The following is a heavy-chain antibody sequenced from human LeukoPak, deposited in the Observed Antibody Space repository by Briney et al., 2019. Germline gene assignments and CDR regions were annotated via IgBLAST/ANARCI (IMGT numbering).Heavy chain of an antibody. V-gene: IGHV1-46*01. CDR3: ARAVPMVRGVLGTYYYYMDV. D-gene: IGHD3-10*01. CDR2: INPSGGST. J-gene: IGHJ6*03. Sequence: ASVKVSCKASGYTFTSYYMHWVRQAPGQGLEWMGIINPSGGSTSYAQKFQGRVTMTRDTSTSTVYMELSSLRSEDTAVYYCARAVPMVRGVLGTYYYYMDVWGKGTTVTISS. CDR1: GYTFTSYY.